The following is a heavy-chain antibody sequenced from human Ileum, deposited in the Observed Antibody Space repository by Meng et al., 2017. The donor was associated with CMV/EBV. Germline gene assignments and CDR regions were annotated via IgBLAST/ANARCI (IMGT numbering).Heavy chain of an antibody. CDR2: ITWDGSGI. D-gene: IGHD6-19*01. J-gene: IGHJ4*02. Sequence: GESLKISCAASGFTFDDYTMHWVRQAPGKGLEWVSLITWDGSGIYHADSVKGRFTVSRDNSKNSLYLQMNSLRNEDTALYYCAKDIIRRGGGWTNPFDYWGQGTLVTVSS. CDR1: GFTFDDYT. V-gene: IGHV3-43*01. CDR3: AKDIIRRGGGWTNPFDY.